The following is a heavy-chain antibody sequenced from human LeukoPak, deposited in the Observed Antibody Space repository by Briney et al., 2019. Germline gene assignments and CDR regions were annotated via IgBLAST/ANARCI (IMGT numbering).Heavy chain of an antibody. Sequence: GASVKVSCKASGGIFSSYAIGWVRQAPGQGLEWMGGIIPIFGTANYAQKFQGRVTITTDESTSTAYMELSSLRSEDTAVYYCARDGALVVRYQYWGQGTLVTVSS. CDR1: GGIFSSYA. CDR3: ARDGALVVRYQY. J-gene: IGHJ4*02. V-gene: IGHV1-69*05. D-gene: IGHD2-15*01. CDR2: IIPIFGTA.